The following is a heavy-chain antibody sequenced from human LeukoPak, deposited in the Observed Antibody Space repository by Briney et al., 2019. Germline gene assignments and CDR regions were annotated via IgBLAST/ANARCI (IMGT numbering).Heavy chain of an antibody. CDR2: MNPKTGGT. CDR3: AGQGPGGGGSFMDV. Sequence: ASVKVSCKASGYIFTGQYMHWVRQAPGQGPEWMGWMNPKTGGTTYARKFRGRVTMTRDTSLTTAYMELTRLTSDDTAVYYCAGQGPGGGGSFMDVWGKGTTVSVSS. CDR1: GYIFTGQY. V-gene: IGHV1-2*02. D-gene: IGHD3-16*01. J-gene: IGHJ6*03.